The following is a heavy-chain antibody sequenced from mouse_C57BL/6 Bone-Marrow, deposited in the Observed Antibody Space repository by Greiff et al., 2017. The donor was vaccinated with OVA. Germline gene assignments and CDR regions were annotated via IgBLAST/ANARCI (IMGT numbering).Heavy chain of an antibody. Sequence: VHVKQSGPELVKPGASVKISCKASGYSFTDYNMNWVKQSNGKSLEWIGVINPNYGTTSYNQKFKGKATLTVDQSSSTAYMQLNSLTSEDSAVYYCALGENDYDGAWFAYWGQGTLVTVSA. J-gene: IGHJ3*01. CDR3: ALGENDYDGAWFAY. CDR1: GYSFTDYN. CDR2: INPNYGTT. D-gene: IGHD2-4*01. V-gene: IGHV1-39*01.